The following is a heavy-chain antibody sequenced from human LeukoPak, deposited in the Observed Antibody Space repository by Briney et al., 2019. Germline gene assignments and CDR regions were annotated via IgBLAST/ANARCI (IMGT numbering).Heavy chain of an antibody. CDR3: ARLRRSRLAEFDY. D-gene: IGHD3-3*02. J-gene: IGHJ4*02. CDR2: ISHSGST. CDR1: CYSISSGYY. Sequence: SETLSLTCTVSCYSISSGYYWGWIRQPPGKGLKWIGSISHSGSTYYNPSLKSRVTISVDTSKNQFSLKLSSLTAADTAVYYCARLRRSRLAEFDYWGQGTLVTVSS. V-gene: IGHV4-38-2*02.